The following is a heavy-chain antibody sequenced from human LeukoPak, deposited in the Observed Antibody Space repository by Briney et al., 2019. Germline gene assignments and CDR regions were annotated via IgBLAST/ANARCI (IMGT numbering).Heavy chain of an antibody. D-gene: IGHD6-13*01. J-gene: IGHJ4*02. CDR1: GFTFSSYA. CDR2: ISGGGYST. CDR3: AKAPYSSSWNLYFVD. V-gene: IGHV3-23*01. Sequence: PGGSLRLSCAASGFTFSSYAINWVRQAPGKGLQWISTISGGGYSTYYAESVKGRFTISKDNSKNTVFLHMNSLSAEDTAVYYCAKAPYSSSWNLYFVDWGQGTLVTVSS.